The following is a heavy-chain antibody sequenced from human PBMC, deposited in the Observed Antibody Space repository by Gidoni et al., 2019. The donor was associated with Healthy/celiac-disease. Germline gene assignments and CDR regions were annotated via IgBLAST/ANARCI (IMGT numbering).Heavy chain of an antibody. CDR1: GFTFSSYW. Sequence: EVQLVESGGGLVQPGGSLRLSCAASGFTFSSYWMSWCRSAPGKGLEWVANIKQDGSEKYYVGSVKGRFTISRDNAKNSLYLQMNSLRAEDTAVYYCARERRHRGSDYWGQGTLVTVSS. J-gene: IGHJ4*02. V-gene: IGHV3-7*03. D-gene: IGHD3-10*01. CDR3: ARERRHRGSDY. CDR2: IKQDGSEK.